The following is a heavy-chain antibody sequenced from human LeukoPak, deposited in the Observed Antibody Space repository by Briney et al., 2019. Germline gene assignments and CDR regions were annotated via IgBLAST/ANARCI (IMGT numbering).Heavy chain of an antibody. CDR1: GCNFTNCN. CDR2: IHSSSHSI. Sequence: GGPLRFSYAAAGCNFTNCNMNWGRQAPGKRLEWVSSIHSSSHSIYPADALKDRFTIPRGNAKNSLYLEMNSLRAEDTAVYYCARDLAWDAFDIWGQGTMVSVSS. V-gene: IGHV3-21*01. J-gene: IGHJ3*02. CDR3: ARDLAWDAFDI.